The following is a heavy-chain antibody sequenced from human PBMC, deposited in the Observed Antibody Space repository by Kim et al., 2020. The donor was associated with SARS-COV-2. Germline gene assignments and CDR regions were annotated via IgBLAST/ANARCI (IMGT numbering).Heavy chain of an antibody. CDR3: TRISGSGSYYWDYYYYGMDV. Sequence: GRFTISRDDSKNTAYLQMNSLKTEDTAVYYCTRISGSGSYYWDYYYYGMDVWGQGTTVTVSS. D-gene: IGHD3-10*01. V-gene: IGHV3-73*01. J-gene: IGHJ6*02.